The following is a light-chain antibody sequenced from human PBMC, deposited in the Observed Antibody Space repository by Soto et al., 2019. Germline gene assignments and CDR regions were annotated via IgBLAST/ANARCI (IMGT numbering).Light chain of an antibody. CDR1: QSVSSSY. CDR3: QQFGNSPYT. CDR2: GAS. Sequence: EIVLTQSPGILSLSPGERATLSCRASQSVSSSYLAWYQQKPGQTPRLLIYGASSRATGIPDRFSGSGSGTDFTLTISRLEPEDFAVYYCQQFGNSPYTFGQGTKLDIK. V-gene: IGKV3-20*01. J-gene: IGKJ2*01.